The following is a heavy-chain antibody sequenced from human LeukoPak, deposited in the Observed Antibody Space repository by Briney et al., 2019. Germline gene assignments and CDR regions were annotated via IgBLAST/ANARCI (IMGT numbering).Heavy chain of an antibody. Sequence: SETLSLTCTVSGGSISSYYWSWIRQPPGKGLEWIGYIYTSGSTNYNPSLKSRVTISVDTSKNQFSLKLSSVTAADTAVYYCARTVYDLRGQWLVPGFDSWGQGTLVTVSS. CDR2: IYTSGST. D-gene: IGHD6-19*01. V-gene: IGHV4-4*09. J-gene: IGHJ4*02. CDR3: ARTVYDLRGQWLVPGFDS. CDR1: GGSISSYY.